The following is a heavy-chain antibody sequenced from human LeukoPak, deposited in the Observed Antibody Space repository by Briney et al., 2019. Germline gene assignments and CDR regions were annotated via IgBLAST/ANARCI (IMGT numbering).Heavy chain of an antibody. V-gene: IGHV3-21*01. CDR2: ISSSSSYI. D-gene: IGHD6-13*01. CDR1: GFTFSSYS. CDR3: ARGKEQLGP. Sequence: GALRPSCAASGFTFSSYSMNWVRQAPGKGLEWVSSISSSSSYIYYGDSVKGRFTITRDNAKNSLYLQMNSLRAEDTAVYYCARGKEQLGPWGQGTLVTVSS. J-gene: IGHJ5*02.